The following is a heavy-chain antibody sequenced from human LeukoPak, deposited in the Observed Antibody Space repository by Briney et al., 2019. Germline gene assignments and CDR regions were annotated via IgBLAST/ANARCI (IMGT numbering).Heavy chain of an antibody. D-gene: IGHD3-3*01. V-gene: IGHV3-7*01. Sequence: PGGSLRLSCAASGFTFSSYSMNWVRQAPGKGLEWVANIKHDGNAKYYVDSVKGRFTISRDNANNSLYLQINSLRAEDTAVYYCARGDHDFWSGYGQSLDCWGQGTLLTVSS. CDR1: GFTFSSYS. CDR3: ARGDHDFWSGYGQSLDC. CDR2: IKHDGNAK. J-gene: IGHJ4*02.